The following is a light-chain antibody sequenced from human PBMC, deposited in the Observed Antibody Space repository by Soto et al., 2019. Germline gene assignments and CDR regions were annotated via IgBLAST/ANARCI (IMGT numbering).Light chain of an antibody. Sequence: VLTQSPGTLSLSPGERATLSFRASQTVRNNYLAWYQQKPGQAPRLLIYDASSRATGIPDRFSGSGSGTDFTLTISRLEPEDFAVYYCQQYGNVPLTFGGGTKVDIK. CDR3: QQYGNVPLT. CDR2: DAS. V-gene: IGKV3-20*01. CDR1: QTVRNNY. J-gene: IGKJ4*01.